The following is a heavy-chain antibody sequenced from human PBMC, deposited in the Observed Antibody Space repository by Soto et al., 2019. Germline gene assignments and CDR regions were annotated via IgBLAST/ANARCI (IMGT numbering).Heavy chain of an antibody. D-gene: IGHD2-2*01. CDR1: RSTFSTYA. J-gene: IGHJ3*01. CDR2: ISYDGSSK. CDR3: ARERYCSTSSCSDAFAL. V-gene: IGHV3-30-3*01. Sequence: PGGSLRLSCAASRSTFSTYAMHWVRQAPGKGLEWVAIISYDGSSKYYADSVKGRFTISRDNSKKTLYLQMNSLRAEDTAVYYCARERYCSTSSCSDAFALWGQRTMFT.